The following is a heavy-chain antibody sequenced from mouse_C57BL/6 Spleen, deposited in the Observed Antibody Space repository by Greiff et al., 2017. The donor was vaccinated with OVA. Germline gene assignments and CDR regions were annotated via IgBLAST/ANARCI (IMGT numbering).Heavy chain of an antibody. J-gene: IGHJ1*03. CDR1: GYTFTSYG. D-gene: IGHD1-1*01. V-gene: IGHV1-81*01. Sequence: QVQLQQSGAELARPGASVKLSCKASGYTFTSYGISWVKQRTGQGLEWIGEIYPRSGNTYYNEKFKGKATLTADKSSSTAYMELRSLTSEDSSVYFCARSRDGKGYFDVWGTGTTVTVSS. CDR3: ARSRDGKGYFDV. CDR2: IYPRSGNT.